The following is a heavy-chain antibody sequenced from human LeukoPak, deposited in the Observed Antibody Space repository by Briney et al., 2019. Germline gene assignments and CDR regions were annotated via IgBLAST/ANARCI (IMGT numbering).Heavy chain of an antibody. CDR3: AREDYGDYFDY. CDR1: GFTFSSYW. CDR2: INSDGSST. D-gene: IGHD4-17*01. V-gene: IGHV3-74*01. Sequence: GGSLRLSCAASGFTFSSYWMHWVRQAPGKGLVWVSRINSDGSSTSYADSVKGRFTIPRDNAKNTLYLQMNSLRAEDTAVYYCAREDYGDYFDYWGQGTLVTVSS. J-gene: IGHJ4*02.